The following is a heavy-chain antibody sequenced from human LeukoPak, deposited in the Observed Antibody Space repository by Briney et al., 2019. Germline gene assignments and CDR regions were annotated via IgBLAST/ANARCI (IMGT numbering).Heavy chain of an antibody. D-gene: IGHD5-18*01. Sequence: SVKVSCKASGGTFSSYAISWVRQAPGQGLEWMGRIIPIFGTANYAQKFQGRVKITTDESTSTAYMELSSLRSEDTAVYYCARGEQLWCDFGYWGQGTLVTVSS. CDR1: GGTFSSYA. V-gene: IGHV1-69*05. J-gene: IGHJ4*02. CDR2: IIPIFGTA. CDR3: ARGEQLWCDFGY.